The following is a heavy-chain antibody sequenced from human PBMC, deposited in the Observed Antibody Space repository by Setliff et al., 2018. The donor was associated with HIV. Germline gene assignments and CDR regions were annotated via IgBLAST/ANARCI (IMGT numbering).Heavy chain of an antibody. CDR3: ASHWLKPIQELQQLPLLDYFDY. D-gene: IGHD6-13*01. J-gene: IGHJ4*02. Sequence: SETLSLTCTVSGGSISSGTYYWSWIRQPPGKGLEWIGSIYHSGSTYYNPSLKSRVTISVDTSKNQFSLKLSSVTAADTAVYYCASHWLKPIQELQQLPLLDYFDYWGQGTLVTVSS. CDR1: GGSISSGTYY. CDR2: IYHSGST. V-gene: IGHV4-39*07.